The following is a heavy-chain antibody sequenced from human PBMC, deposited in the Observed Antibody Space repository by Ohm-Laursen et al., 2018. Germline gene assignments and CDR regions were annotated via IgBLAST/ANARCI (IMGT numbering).Heavy chain of an antibody. D-gene: IGHD2-15*01. V-gene: IGHV3-13*01. CDR3: VRDPSGWGLDV. CDR2: IGRGGDT. Sequence: SLRLSCAASAFSFSTYDMHWVRQPTGQGLERVSGIGRGGDTHYADSVKGRFTISRENVKGSLYLQMDSLRAGDTAVYYCVRDPSGWGLDVWGQGTTVTVSS. J-gene: IGHJ6*02. CDR1: AFSFSTYD.